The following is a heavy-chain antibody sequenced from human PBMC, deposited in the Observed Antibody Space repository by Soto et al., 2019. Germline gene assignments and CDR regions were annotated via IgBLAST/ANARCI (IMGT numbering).Heavy chain of an antibody. CDR1: GYSFTSYW. Sequence: GESLKISCKGSGYSFTSYWIGWVRQMPGKGLEWMGIIYPGDSDTRYSPSFQGQVTISADKSISTAYLQWSSLKASDTAMYYCARVVPPSVTSPVLRFLEWLWFDPWGQGTLVTVSS. D-gene: IGHD3-3*01. CDR3: ARVVPPSVTSPVLRFLEWLWFDP. CDR2: IYPGDSDT. J-gene: IGHJ5*02. V-gene: IGHV5-51*01.